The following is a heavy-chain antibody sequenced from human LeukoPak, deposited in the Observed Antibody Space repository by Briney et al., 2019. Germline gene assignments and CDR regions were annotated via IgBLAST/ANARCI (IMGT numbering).Heavy chain of an antibody. CDR2: INTNTGNP. Sequence: ASVKVSCKASGYTFTTYAMNWVRQAPGQGLEWMGWINTNTGNPTYAQGFTGRFVFSLDTSVSTAYLQNSSLKAAGTAVYYCALHYYDSSGYYNNYWGQGTLVTVSS. D-gene: IGHD3-22*01. CDR3: ALHYYDSSGYYNNY. V-gene: IGHV7-4-1*02. J-gene: IGHJ4*02. CDR1: GYTFTTYA.